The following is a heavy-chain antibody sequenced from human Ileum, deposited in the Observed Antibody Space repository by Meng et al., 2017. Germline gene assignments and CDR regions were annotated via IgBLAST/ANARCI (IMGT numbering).Heavy chain of an antibody. CDR2: IKEDGDEK. CDR1: GFTFRNYW. V-gene: IGHV3-7*01. CDR3: TRDAGDDVLTGYSHFDY. Sequence: GESLKISCVASGFTFRNYWMAWVRQAPGKGLEWVANIKEDGDEKSYVDSVRGRFTISRDNAKNSLYLQMNSLRPEDAAVYYCTRDAGDDVLTGYSHFDYWGQGTPVTVSS. D-gene: IGHD3-9*01. J-gene: IGHJ4*02.